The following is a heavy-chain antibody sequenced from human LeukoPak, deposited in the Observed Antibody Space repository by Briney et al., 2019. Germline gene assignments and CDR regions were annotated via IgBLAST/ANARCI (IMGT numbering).Heavy chain of an antibody. CDR1: GGSISSGGYS. D-gene: IGHD3-22*01. CDR2: IYHSGST. J-gene: IGHJ4*02. Sequence: SETLSLTCAVSGGSISSGGYSWSWIRQPPEKGLEWIGYIYHSGSTYYNPSLKSRVTISVDRSKNQFSLKLSSVTAADTAVYYCARARNYYDFWGQGTLVTVSS. CDR3: ARARNYYDF. V-gene: IGHV4-30-2*01.